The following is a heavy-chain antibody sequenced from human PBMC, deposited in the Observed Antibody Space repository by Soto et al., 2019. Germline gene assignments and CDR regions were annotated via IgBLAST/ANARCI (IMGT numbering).Heavy chain of an antibody. CDR2: INYSGST. J-gene: IGHJ6*03. V-gene: IGHV4-39*01. D-gene: IGHD2-15*01. CDR1: GGSISSSSYY. Sequence: SETLSLTCTVSGGSISSSSYYWGWIRQPPGKGLECVGRINYSGSTYYNPSLKSRVTISVDTSKNQFSLKLSSVTAADTAVYYCVRQRGGGSDYYMDVWGKGTTVT. CDR3: VRQRGGGSDYYMDV.